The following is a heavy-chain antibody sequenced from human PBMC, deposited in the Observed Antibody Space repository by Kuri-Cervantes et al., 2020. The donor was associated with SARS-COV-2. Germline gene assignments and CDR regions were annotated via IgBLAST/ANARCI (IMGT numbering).Heavy chain of an antibody. CDR1: GFTFSKYA. CDR3: ARDLVLRYFDWTISGAFDY. J-gene: IGHJ4*02. CDR2: ISFDGIDK. V-gene: IGHV3-30*03. Sequence: GGSLRLSCAASGFTFSKYAVHWLRQAPGKGLEWVAIISFDGIDKYYGDSVKGRFTITRDNSKNTLYLQMNSLRAEDTAVYYCARDLVLRYFDWTISGAFDYWGQGTLVTVSS. D-gene: IGHD3-9*01.